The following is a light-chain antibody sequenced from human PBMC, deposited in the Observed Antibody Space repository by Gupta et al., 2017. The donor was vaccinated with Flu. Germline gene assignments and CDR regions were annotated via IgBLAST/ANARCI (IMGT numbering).Light chain of an antibody. V-gene: IGLV1-44*01. CDR1: SSNIGSNN. J-gene: IGLJ1*01. CDR2: GNS. CDR3: AAWDDSLNGHYV. Sequence: QSAMAQPPSESATPGQRVNIYCSGRSSNIGSNNVNWYQQVPGTAPKLLIYGNSQRPSGVPDRFSGSKSGTSASLAISGLQSEDEADYYCAAWDDSLNGHYVFGTGTKVTAL.